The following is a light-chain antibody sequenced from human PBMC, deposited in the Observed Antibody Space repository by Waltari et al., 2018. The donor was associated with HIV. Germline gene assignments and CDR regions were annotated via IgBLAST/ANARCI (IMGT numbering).Light chain of an antibody. CDR3: QQSYSTPLWT. J-gene: IGKJ2*02. CDR1: QSISNY. V-gene: IGKV1-39*01. Sequence: DIQVTQSPSSLSASVGDRVTITCRTSQSISNYLTWYQQKPGKAPNLLIYGASTLQNGVPSRFSGSGSGTDFTLTISSLQPEDFATYYCQQSYSTPLWTFGQGTKLEIK. CDR2: GAS.